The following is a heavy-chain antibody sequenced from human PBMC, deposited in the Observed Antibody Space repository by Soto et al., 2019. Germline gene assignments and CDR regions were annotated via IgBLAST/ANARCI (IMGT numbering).Heavy chain of an antibody. Sequence: QVQLVQSGAEVKKPGASVKVSCKASGYTFSNYWMHWVRQAPGQGLEWMGIINPSSGSTNYAQKCQGRATMTRDTSTTTVYMELRSLRSDDTAVYYCARDLERRTPSGWFAYWCQGTLVTVSS. V-gene: IGHV1-46*01. D-gene: IGHD6-19*01. CDR2: INPSSGST. CDR1: GYTFSNYW. J-gene: IGHJ4*02. CDR3: ARDLERRTPSGWFAY.